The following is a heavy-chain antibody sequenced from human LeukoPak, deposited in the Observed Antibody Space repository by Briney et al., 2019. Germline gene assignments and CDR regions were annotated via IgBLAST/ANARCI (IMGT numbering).Heavy chain of an antibody. Sequence: GGSLRLSCAASGFTFSTYAMSWVRQAPGKGLEWVSSISSSSSYIYYADSVKGRFTISRDNAKNSLYLQMNSLRAEDTAVYYCARDLLMEDGYNSVITTDYWGQGTLVTVSS. CDR1: GFTFSTYA. V-gene: IGHV3-21*01. CDR3: ARDLLMEDGYNSVITTDY. D-gene: IGHD5-24*01. CDR2: ISSSSSYI. J-gene: IGHJ4*02.